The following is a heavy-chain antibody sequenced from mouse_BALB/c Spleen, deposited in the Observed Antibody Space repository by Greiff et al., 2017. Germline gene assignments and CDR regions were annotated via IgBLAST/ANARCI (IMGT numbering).Heavy chain of an antibody. J-gene: IGHJ3*01. D-gene: IGHD1-2*01. V-gene: IGHV5-6-3*01. Sequence: EVKLVESGGGLVQPGGSLKLSCAASGFTFSSYGMSWVRQTPDKRLELVATINSNGGSTYYPDSVKGRFTISRDNAKNTLYLQMSSLKSEDTAMYYCARDLYYGPPFAYWGQGTLVTVSA. CDR2: INSNGGST. CDR1: GFTFSSYG. CDR3: ARDLYYGPPFAY.